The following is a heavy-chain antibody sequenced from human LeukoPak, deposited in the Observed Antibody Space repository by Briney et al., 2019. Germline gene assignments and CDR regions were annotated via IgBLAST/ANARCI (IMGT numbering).Heavy chain of an antibody. CDR3: ARPSGSYTHDAFDI. J-gene: IGHJ3*02. D-gene: IGHD1-26*01. CDR2: IYTSGST. Sequence: PSQTLSLTCTVSGGSISSGSYYWSWIRQPAGKGLEWIGRIYTSGSTNYNPSLKSRVTISVDTSKNQFSLKLSSVTAADTAVYYCARPSGSYTHDAFDIWGQGTMVTVSS. V-gene: IGHV4-61*02. CDR1: GGSISSGSYY.